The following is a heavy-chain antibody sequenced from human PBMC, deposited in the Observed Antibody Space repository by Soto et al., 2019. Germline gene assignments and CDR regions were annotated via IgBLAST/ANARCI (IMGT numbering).Heavy chain of an antibody. CDR2: IKEDGSEI. CDR1: GFNVMSNW. J-gene: IGHJ4*02. Sequence: GGSLRLSCTVAGFNVMSNWMSWVRQAPGKGLEWVARIKEDGSEIYYLHSVRGRFSISRDRAGNALHLTMNYSSAEDTGVYFCARDIGFDYVNWGKGTLVTVSS. D-gene: IGHD3-16*01. CDR3: ARDIGFDYVN. V-gene: IGHV3-7*01.